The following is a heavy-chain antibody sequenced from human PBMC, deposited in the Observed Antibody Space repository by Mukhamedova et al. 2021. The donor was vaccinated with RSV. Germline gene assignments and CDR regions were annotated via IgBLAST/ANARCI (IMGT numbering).Heavy chain of an antibody. D-gene: IGHD3-3*01. CDR3: VKELRPMGSLNMDF. J-gene: IGHJ6*03. CDR2: TRYDESMK. V-gene: IGHV3-30*02. Sequence: AAYTRYDESMKYYADSVKGRFTISRDNSKNAVYLLMNSLRVEDTAVYYCVKELRPMGSLNMDFWGKGTTVTVSS.